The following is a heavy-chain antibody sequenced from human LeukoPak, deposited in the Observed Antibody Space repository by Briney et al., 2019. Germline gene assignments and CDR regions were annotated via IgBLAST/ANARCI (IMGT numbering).Heavy chain of an antibody. J-gene: IGHJ5*02. CDR1: GYSISTGYF. D-gene: IGHD2-2*01. CDR2: ISHGAGT. Sequence: SETLSLTCTVSGYSISTGYFWAWIRQPPGKGLEWIGSISHGAGTYYSPSLKSRVTMSVDTSKNQFSLKLSSVTAADTAVYYCARDRGIVVVPAEPHWFDPWGQGTLVTVSS. V-gene: IGHV4-38-2*02. CDR3: ARDRGIVVVPAEPHWFDP.